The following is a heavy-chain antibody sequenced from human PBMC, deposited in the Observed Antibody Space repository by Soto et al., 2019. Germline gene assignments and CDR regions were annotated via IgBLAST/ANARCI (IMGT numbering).Heavy chain of an antibody. CDR2: IIPISGTT. CDR3: ARVRCFNGLCHTADYGMDV. D-gene: IGHD2-8*01. CDR1: GGTFSSYA. J-gene: IGHJ6*02. V-gene: IGHV1-69*13. Sequence: ASVKVSCKASGGTFSSYAISWVRQAPGQGLEWMGGIIPISGTTNYAQKFQGRVAITADESTDTVYMELSRLRSEDTAVYFCARVRCFNGLCHTADYGMDVWGQGTTVTVSS.